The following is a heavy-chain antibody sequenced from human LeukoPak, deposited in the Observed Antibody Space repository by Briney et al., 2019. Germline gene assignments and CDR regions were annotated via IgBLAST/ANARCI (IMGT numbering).Heavy chain of an antibody. Sequence: PSETLSLTCTVSGGSISSGSYYWSWSRQPAGKGLEWIGRIYTSGGTNYNPSLKSRVTISVDTSKNQFSLKLSSVTAADTAVYYCARELLGYSNWGQGTLVTVSS. V-gene: IGHV4-61*02. J-gene: IGHJ4*02. CDR3: ARELLGYSN. CDR1: GGSISSGSYY. D-gene: IGHD4-11*01. CDR2: IYTSGGT.